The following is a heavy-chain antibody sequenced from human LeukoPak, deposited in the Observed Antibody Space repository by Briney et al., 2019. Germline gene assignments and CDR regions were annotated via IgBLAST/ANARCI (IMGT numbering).Heavy chain of an antibody. CDR1: GFTFGDFT. V-gene: IGHV3-21*01. Sequence: GGSLRLSCAASGFTFGDFTMHWVRQTPGKGLEWVSSITSGSTYINIADSLQGRFTVSRDNAKNSLYLQMNSLRPEDTAVYYCAGGGLDFDGREGYMDVWGNGTRVTVSS. CDR3: AGGGLDFDGREGYMDV. CDR2: ITSGSTYI. J-gene: IGHJ6*03. D-gene: IGHD3/OR15-3a*01.